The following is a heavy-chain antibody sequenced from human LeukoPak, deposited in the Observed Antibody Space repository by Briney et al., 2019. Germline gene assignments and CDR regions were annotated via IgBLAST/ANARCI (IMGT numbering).Heavy chain of an antibody. CDR1: GGSLSGYY. D-gene: IGHD1-26*01. J-gene: IGHJ4*02. V-gene: IGHV4-59*10. CDR3: ARYVGAFDY. CDR2: IYTSGST. Sequence: PSETLSLTCAVYGGSLSGYYWTWIRQPPGKGLEWIGRIYTSGSTNYNPSLKSRVTISVDTSKNQFSLKLSSVTAADTAVYYCARYVGAFDYWGQGTLVTVSS.